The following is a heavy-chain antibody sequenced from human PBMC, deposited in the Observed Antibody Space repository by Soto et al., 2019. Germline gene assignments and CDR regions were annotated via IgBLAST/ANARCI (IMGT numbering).Heavy chain of an antibody. Sequence: QVQLVQSGAEVKKPGASVKVSCKASGYTFTNFGISWVRQAPGQGLEWMGWISAYNGNTNYAQNFQGRVTMTTDPSTSTAYMERRSLRSDDTAVSYCARGGTPIDSWGQGTLVTVSS. J-gene: IGHJ4*02. D-gene: IGHD3-16*01. CDR1: GYTFTNFG. CDR2: ISAYNGNT. V-gene: IGHV1-18*01. CDR3: ARGGTPIDS.